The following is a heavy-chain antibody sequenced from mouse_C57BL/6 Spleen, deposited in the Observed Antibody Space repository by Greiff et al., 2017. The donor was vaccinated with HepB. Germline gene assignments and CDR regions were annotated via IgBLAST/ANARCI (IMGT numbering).Heavy chain of an antibody. V-gene: IGHV1-9*01. Sequence: QVQLKQSGAELMKPGASVKLSCKATGYTFTGYWIEWVKQRPGHGLEWIGEILPGSGSTNYNEKFKGKATFTADTSSNTAYMQLSSLTTEDSAIYYCARWTAQDRQLRLRGGAMDYWGQGTSVTVSS. D-gene: IGHD3-2*02. CDR3: ARWTAQDRQLRLRGGAMDY. J-gene: IGHJ4*01. CDR2: ILPGSGST. CDR1: GYTFTGYW.